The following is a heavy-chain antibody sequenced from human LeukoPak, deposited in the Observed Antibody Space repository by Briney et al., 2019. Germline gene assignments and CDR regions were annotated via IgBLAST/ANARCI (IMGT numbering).Heavy chain of an antibody. D-gene: IGHD6-19*01. CDR2: IYYSGST. CDR3: ARAKSGVAGFFDY. V-gene: IGHV4-59*01. CDR1: GDPTSSYY. Sequence: KPSETLSLTCSVSGDPTSSYYWSWIRQPPGKGLEWIGYIYYSGSTKYNPSLKSRVTLLADTSKNQLFLKLSSVTAADTAVYYCARAKSGVAGFFDYWGQGTLVTVSS. J-gene: IGHJ4*02.